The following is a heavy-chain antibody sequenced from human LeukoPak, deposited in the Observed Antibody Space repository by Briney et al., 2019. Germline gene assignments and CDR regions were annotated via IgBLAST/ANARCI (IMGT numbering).Heavy chain of an antibody. CDR1: GGSISSSSYY. CDR2: IYYSGST. Sequence: PSETLSLTCTVSGGSISSSSYYWGWIRQPPGKGLEWIGSIYYSGSTNYNPSPKSRVTISVDTSKNQFSLKLSSVTAADTAVYYCARERDGYNYLEYWGQGTLVIVSS. CDR3: ARERDGYNYLEY. V-gene: IGHV4-39*07. D-gene: IGHD5-24*01. J-gene: IGHJ4*02.